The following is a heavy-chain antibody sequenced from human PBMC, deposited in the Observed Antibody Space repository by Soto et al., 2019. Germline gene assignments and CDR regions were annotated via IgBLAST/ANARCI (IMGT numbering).Heavy chain of an antibody. CDR1: GFTFSSSA. CDR2: IVVGSGNT. D-gene: IGHD6-6*01. CDR3: AALSIAAREFDY. Sequence: SVKVSCKASGFTFSSSAVQWVRQARGQRLEWIGWIVVGSGNTNYAQKFQERVTITRDMPTSTAYMELSSLRSEDTAVYYCAALSIAAREFDYWGQGTLVTVSS. V-gene: IGHV1-58*01. J-gene: IGHJ4*02.